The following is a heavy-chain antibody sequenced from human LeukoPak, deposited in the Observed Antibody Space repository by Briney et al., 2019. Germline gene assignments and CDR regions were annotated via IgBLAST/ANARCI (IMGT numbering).Heavy chain of an antibody. V-gene: IGHV1-69*05. CDR1: GGAFKSYA. CDR3: AREGDSSWLHDVFDI. D-gene: IGHD6-13*01. CDR2: IIPIFGPA. J-gene: IGHJ3*02. Sequence: ASVKVSCKASGGAFKSYAINWVRQAPGQGLEWMGGIIPIFGPANYAQKLQGRVTMTTDTSTSTAYMELRSLRSDDTAVYYCAREGDSSWLHDVFDIWGQGTMVTVSS.